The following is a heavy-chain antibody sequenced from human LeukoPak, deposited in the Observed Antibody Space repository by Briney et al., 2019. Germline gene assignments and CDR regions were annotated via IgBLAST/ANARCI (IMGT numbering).Heavy chain of an antibody. Sequence: GASVKVSCKASGYTFTGYYMHWVRQAPGQGLEWMGWINPNSGGTNYAQKFQGRVTMTRDTSISTAYMELSRLRSDDTAVYYCARGYLVGNFDPDWWFDPWGQGTLVTVSS. CDR1: GYTFTGYY. V-gene: IGHV1-2*02. D-gene: IGHD3-9*01. J-gene: IGHJ5*02. CDR2: INPNSGGT. CDR3: ARGYLVGNFDPDWWFDP.